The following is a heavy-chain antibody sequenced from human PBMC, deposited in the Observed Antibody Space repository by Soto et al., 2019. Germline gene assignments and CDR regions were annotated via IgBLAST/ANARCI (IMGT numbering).Heavy chain of an antibody. CDR2: MFYSGLT. V-gene: IGHV4-39*01. D-gene: IGHD2-15*01. J-gene: IGHJ6*02. CDR1: GYSVSSSDYY. CDR3: APLSVSLSGPYGIHV. Sequence: QLHLQESGPGLVKPSETLSLTCSVSGYSVSSSDYYWAWIRQPPGKGLEWIGSMFYSGLTYYNPSVKSRVTLAVETSKNQFSVRLNSVTAADTSVYYCAPLSVSLSGPYGIHVWGQGTTVTVSS.